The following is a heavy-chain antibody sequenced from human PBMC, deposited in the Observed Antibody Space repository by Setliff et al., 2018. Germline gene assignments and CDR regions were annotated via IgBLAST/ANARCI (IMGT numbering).Heavy chain of an antibody. CDR1: GGTFGLSA. CDR3: VRAPPALHGEYGYFDL. J-gene: IGHJ2*01. V-gene: IGHV1-69*13. Sequence: GASVKVSCKASGGTFGLSAISWVRQAPGQGLEWVGGMLPLHGTRNHTPKLQGRVSITADESKTTVFMELSSLTSEDTAIYFCVRAPPALHGEYGYFDLWGRGTLVTSPQ. CDR2: MLPLHGTR. D-gene: IGHD4-17*01.